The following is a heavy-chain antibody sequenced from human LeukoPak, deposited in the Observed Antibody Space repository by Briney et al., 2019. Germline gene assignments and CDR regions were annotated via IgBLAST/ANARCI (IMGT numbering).Heavy chain of an antibody. J-gene: IGHJ4*02. CDR3: ARPEAGFGELNVSLGAFDY. CDR2: IYYSGST. V-gene: IGHV4-39*01. D-gene: IGHD3-10*01. CDR1: GGSISSSSYY. Sequence: SETLSLTCTVSGGSISSSSYYWGWIRQPPGKGLEWIGSIYYSGSTYYNPSLKSRVTISVDTSKNQFSLKLSSVTAADTAVYYCARPEAGFGELNVSLGAFDYWGQGTLVTVSS.